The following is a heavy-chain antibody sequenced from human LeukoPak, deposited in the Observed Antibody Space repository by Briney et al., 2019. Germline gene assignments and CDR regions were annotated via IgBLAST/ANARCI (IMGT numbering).Heavy chain of an antibody. CDR2: ISWNSGSI. CDR3: ARDEEYYYDSSGYPFDY. J-gene: IGHJ4*02. D-gene: IGHD3-22*01. Sequence: GRSLRLSCAASGFTFDDYAMHWVRQAPGKGLEWVSGISWNSGSIGYADSVKGRFTISRDNSKNTLYLQMNSLRAEDTAVYYCARDEEYYYDSSGYPFDYWGREPWSPSPQ. CDR1: GFTFDDYA. V-gene: IGHV3-9*01.